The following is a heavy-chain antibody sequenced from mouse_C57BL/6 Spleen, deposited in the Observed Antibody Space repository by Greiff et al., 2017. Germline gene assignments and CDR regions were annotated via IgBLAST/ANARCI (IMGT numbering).Heavy chain of an antibody. V-gene: IGHV1-47*01. CDR2: FHPYNDDT. J-gene: IGHJ2*01. D-gene: IGHD1-1*01. CDR1: GYTFTTYP. CDR3: ARGDYYGLDY. Sequence: VQRVEPGAELVKPGASVKMSCKASGYTFTTYPIEWMKQSHGKSLEWIGNFHPYNDDTKYNEKFKGKATLTVEKSSSTVYLELSRLTADDSAVYYCARGDYYGLDYWGQGTTLTVSS.